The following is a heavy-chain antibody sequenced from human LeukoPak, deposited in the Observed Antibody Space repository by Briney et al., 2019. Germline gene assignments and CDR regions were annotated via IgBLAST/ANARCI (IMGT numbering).Heavy chain of an antibody. CDR3: AKSTEYNSGWWPHPFQH. CDR1: GFTFGDYA. J-gene: IGHJ1*01. V-gene: IGHV3-49*04. D-gene: IGHD6-19*01. Sequence: GGSLRLSCTASGFTFGDYAMSWVRQAPGKGLEWVGFIRSKAYGGTTEYAASVKGRFTISRDDSKSIAYLQMNSLRAEDTALYYCAKSTEYNSGWWPHPFQHWGQGTLVTVSS. CDR2: IRSKAYGGTT.